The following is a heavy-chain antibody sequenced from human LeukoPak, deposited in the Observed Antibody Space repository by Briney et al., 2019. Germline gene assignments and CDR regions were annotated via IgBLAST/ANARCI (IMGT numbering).Heavy chain of an antibody. CDR3: ARHSRSSGYYEVDY. CDR1: GGSISSYY. V-gene: IGHV4-59*08. J-gene: IGHJ4*02. Sequence: SETLSLTCTVSGGSISSYYWSWIRQPPGKGLEWIGYIYYSGSTNYNPSLKSRVTISVDTSKNQFSLKLSSVTAADTAVYYCARHSRSSGYYEVDYWGQGTLVTVSS. D-gene: IGHD3-22*01. CDR2: IYYSGST.